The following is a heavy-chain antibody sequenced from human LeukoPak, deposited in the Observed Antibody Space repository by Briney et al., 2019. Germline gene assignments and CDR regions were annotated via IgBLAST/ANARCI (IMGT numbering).Heavy chain of an antibody. Sequence: GGSLRLSCAASGFTFSNYGMSWVRQAPGKGLEWVSGISGSGGSTYYADSVKGRFTISRDNAKKSLYLQMNSLRAEDTAVYFCARVLGCTNGVCHDAFDIWGQGTVVTVSS. D-gene: IGHD2-8*01. CDR2: ISGSGGST. CDR3: ARVLGCTNGVCHDAFDI. CDR1: GFTFSNYG. J-gene: IGHJ3*02. V-gene: IGHV3-23*01.